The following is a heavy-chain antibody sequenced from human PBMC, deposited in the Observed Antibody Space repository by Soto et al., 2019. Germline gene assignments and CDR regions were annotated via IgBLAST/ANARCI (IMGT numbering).Heavy chain of an antibody. J-gene: IGHJ6*02. Sequence: GGSLRLSCAASGFTFSSYAMHWVRQAPGKGLEWVAVISYDGSNKYYVDSVKGRFTISRDNAKNSLYLQMNSLRAEDTAVYYCARGGAQPPFLRYYYYYYGMDVWGQGTTVTVSS. V-gene: IGHV3-30-3*01. CDR2: ISYDGSNK. CDR1: GFTFSSYA. D-gene: IGHD5-12*01. CDR3: ARGGAQPPFLRYYYYYYGMDV.